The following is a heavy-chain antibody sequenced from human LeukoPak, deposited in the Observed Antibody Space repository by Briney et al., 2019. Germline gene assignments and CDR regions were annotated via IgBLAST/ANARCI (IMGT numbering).Heavy chain of an antibody. CDR2: IYYSGTT. D-gene: IGHD3-22*01. J-gene: IGHJ4*02. CDR1: GGSITSYY. CDR3: ARHDRSGYPPHYFDC. Sequence: SETLSLTCTVSGGSITSYYWGWIRQPPGKGLEWIGSIYYSGTTYDNPSLKSRVSISIDTSKNQFSLKLSSVTAADTAVYFCARHDRSGYPPHYFDCWGQGTLVTVSS. V-gene: IGHV4-39*01.